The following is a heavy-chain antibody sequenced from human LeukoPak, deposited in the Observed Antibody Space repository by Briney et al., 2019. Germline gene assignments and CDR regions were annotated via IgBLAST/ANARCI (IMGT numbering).Heavy chain of an antibody. CDR2: IIPILGIA. CDR3: ARGRMATAPPSI. CDR1: GGTFSSYA. D-gene: IGHD5-24*01. J-gene: IGHJ3*02. V-gene: IGHV1-69*04. Sequence: ASVKVSCKASGGTFSSYAISWVRQAPGQGLEWMGRIIPILGIANYAQKFQGRVTITADKSTSTAYMELSSLRSEDTAVYYCARGRMATAPPSIWGQGTMVTVSS.